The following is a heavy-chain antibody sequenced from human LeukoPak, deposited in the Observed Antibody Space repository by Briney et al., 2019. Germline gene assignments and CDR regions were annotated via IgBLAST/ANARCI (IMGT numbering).Heavy chain of an antibody. CDR2: INPNSGGT. CDR1: GYTFTGYY. J-gene: IGHJ6*03. D-gene: IGHD3-10*01. CDR3: ARDATVRGPYGGHHFYSYMDV. V-gene: IGHV1-2*02. Sequence: ASVKVSCRASGYTFTGYYMHWVRQAPGQGLEWMGWINPNSGGTNYAQKFQGRVTMTRDTSISTAYMELNRLRSDDTAVYYCARDATVRGPYGGHHFYSYMDVWGKGTTVTISS.